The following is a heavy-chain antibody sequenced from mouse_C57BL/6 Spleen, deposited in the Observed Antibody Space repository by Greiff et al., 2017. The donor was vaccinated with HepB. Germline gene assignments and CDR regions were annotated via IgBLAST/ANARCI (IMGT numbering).Heavy chain of an antibody. CDR3: ASVTKRYYAMDY. CDR1: GYTFTSYW. CDR2: IHPNSGST. Sequence: QVQLQQPGAELVKPGASVKLSCKASGYTFTSYWMHWVKQRPGQGLEWIGMIHPNSGSTNYNEKFKSKATLTVDKSSSTAYMQLSSLASEDSAVYNCASVTKRYYAMDYWGQGTSVTVSS. J-gene: IGHJ4*01. D-gene: IGHD2-12*01. V-gene: IGHV1-64*01.